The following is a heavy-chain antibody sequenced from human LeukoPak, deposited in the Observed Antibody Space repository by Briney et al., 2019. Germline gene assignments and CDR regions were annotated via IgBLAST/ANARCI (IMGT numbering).Heavy chain of an antibody. CDR2: ISGSGGST. V-gene: IGHV3-23*01. Sequence: GGSLRLSCAASGFTFSSYGMHWVRQAPGKGLEWVSAISGSGGSTYYADSVKGRFTISRDNSKNTLYLQMDSLRAEDTAVYYCSKDPSRTMIVLHLGFFQHWGQGTLVTVSS. J-gene: IGHJ1*01. CDR1: GFTFSSYG. D-gene: IGHD3-22*01. CDR3: SKDPSRTMIVLHLGFFQH.